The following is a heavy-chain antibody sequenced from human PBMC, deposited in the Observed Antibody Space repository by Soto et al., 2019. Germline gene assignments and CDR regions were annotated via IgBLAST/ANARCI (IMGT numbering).Heavy chain of an antibody. J-gene: IGHJ4*02. Sequence: GASVKVSCKASGYTFTSYAMHWVRQAPGQRLEWMGWINAGNGNTKYSQKFQGRVTITRDTSASTAYMELSSLRSEDTAVYYCARFDDDYSNNAEFDYWGQGTLVTVSS. CDR3: ARFDDDYSNNAEFDY. D-gene: IGHD4-4*01. CDR2: INAGNGNT. CDR1: GYTFTSYA. V-gene: IGHV1-3*01.